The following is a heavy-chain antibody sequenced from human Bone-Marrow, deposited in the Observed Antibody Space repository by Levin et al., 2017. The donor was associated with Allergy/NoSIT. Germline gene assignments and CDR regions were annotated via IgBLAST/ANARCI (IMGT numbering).Heavy chain of an antibody. CDR1: GFTFSSYS. CDR2: ISSSSITI. Sequence: GGSLRLSCAASGFTFSSYSMNWVRQAPGKGLEWVSYISSSSITIYYADSVKGRFTISRDNAKNSLYLQMNSLRAEDTAVYYCAREPAYYYDSSGYYSGAFDIWGQGTMVTVSS. V-gene: IGHV3-48*01. CDR3: AREPAYYYDSSGYYSGAFDI. D-gene: IGHD3-22*01. J-gene: IGHJ3*02.